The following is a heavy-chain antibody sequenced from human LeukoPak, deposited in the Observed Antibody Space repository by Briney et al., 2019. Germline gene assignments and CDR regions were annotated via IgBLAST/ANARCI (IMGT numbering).Heavy chain of an antibody. CDR3: TTDSSTTTYNFDY. V-gene: IGHV3-15*01. J-gene: IGHJ4*02. Sequence: SGGSLRLSCAASGFTFSNAWMNWVRQAPGKGLEWVGRIKRKTDGGTIDYAAPVKGRFTISRDDSKNTLYLQMNSLKTEDTAVYYCTTDSSTTTYNFDYWGQGTLVTVSS. D-gene: IGHD2-2*01. CDR2: IKRKTDGGTI. CDR1: GFTFSNAW.